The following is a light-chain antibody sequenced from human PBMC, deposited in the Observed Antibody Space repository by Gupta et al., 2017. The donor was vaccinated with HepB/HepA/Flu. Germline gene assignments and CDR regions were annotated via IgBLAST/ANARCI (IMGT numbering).Light chain of an antibody. Sequence: QSALTQPASVSGSTGQSITISCPGTSSDVGGYNYVSWYQQHPGKAPKLMIYDVSNRPSGVSNRFSGSKSGNTASLTISGLQAEDEADYYCSADTISSTVFGGGTKLTVL. CDR2: DVS. CDR3: SADTISSTV. V-gene: IGLV2-14*03. J-gene: IGLJ2*01. CDR1: SSDVGGYNY.